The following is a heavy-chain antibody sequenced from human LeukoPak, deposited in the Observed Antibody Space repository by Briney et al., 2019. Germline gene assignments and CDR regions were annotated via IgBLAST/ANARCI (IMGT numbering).Heavy chain of an antibody. CDR3: AKDLTAASGEVFQFDY. D-gene: IGHD6-13*01. V-gene: IGHV3-23*01. CDR2: IAGGIGTT. Sequence: GGSLRLSCAASGFTFSNYAMNWVRQAPGKGLEWVSAIAGGIGTTFYADSVKGRFTISRDNSKNKLYLQPRSLRAEDTAVYYCAKDLTAASGEVFQFDYWGQGTRVTVS. CDR1: GFTFSNYA. J-gene: IGHJ4*02.